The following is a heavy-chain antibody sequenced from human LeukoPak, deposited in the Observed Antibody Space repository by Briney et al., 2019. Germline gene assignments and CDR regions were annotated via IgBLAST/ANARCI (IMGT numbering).Heavy chain of an antibody. D-gene: IGHD1-26*01. V-gene: IGHV1-69*05. CDR2: IIPIFGTA. CDR3: AIDHSGSPRGYYYMDV. CDR1: GGTFSSYA. J-gene: IGHJ6*03. Sequence: SVKVSCKASGGTFSSYAISWVRQAPGQGLEWMGRIIPIFGTANYAQKFQGRVTITTDESTSTAYMELSSLRSEDTAVYYCAIDHSGSPRGYYYMDVWGKGTTVTVSS.